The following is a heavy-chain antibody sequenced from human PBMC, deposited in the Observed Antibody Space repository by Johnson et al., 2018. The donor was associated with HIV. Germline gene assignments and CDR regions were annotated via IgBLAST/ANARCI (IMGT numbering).Heavy chain of an antibody. CDR3: ASGGLGFQNIHDPFDI. CDR1: GFTFSSYA. J-gene: IGHJ3*02. D-gene: IGHD1/OR15-1a*01. V-gene: IGHV3-NL1*01. CDR2: ISWDGGST. Sequence: QVQLVESGGGVVQPGRSLRLSCAASGFTFSSYAMHWVRQAPGKGLEWVSLISWDGGSTYYADSVKGRFTISRDNSKNTLYLQMNSLRAEDTALYYCASGGLGFQNIHDPFDIWGQGTMVTVSS.